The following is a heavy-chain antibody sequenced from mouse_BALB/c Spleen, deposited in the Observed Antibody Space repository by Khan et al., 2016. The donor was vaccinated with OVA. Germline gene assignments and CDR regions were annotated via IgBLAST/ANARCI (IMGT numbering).Heavy chain of an antibody. J-gene: IGHJ2*01. CDR2: ISSGSNTI. CDR1: GFTFSGFG. D-gene: IGHD2-3*01. CDR3: ARTGYYYFDY. Sequence: EVELVESGGGLVQTGGSRKLSCAASGFTFSGFGMHWVRQAPEKGLEWVAYISSGSNTIYYADTVKGRFTISRDNPKHTLFLQMTSLRSEDTAMYYCARTGYYYFDYWGQGTTLTVSS. V-gene: IGHV5-17*02.